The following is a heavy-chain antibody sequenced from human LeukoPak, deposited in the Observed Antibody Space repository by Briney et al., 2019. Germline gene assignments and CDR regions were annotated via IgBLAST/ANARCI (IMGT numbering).Heavy chain of an antibody. Sequence: ASVKVSCKASGYTFPIYYMHWVRQAPGQGLEWMGIINPSGGSTSYAQKFQGRVTMTRDMSTSTVYMELSSLRSEDTAVYYCARDGEVRWGSGWYVGGYYYYYMDVWGKGTTVTVSS. V-gene: IGHV1-46*01. J-gene: IGHJ6*03. CDR3: ARDGEVRWGSGWYVGGYYYYYMDV. D-gene: IGHD6-19*01. CDR1: GYTFPIYY. CDR2: INPSGGST.